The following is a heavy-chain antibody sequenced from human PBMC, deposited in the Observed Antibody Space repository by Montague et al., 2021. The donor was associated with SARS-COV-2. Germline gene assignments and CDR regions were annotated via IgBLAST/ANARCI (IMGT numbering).Heavy chain of an antibody. CDR3: ARLGAGGSGGGSCYSSWFDP. CDR1: GGSISSYY. D-gene: IGHD2-15*01. J-gene: IGHJ5*02. Sequence: SETLSLTCTVSGGSISSYYWSWIRQPPGKGLEWIGYIYYSGSTNYNPSLKSRVTISVDTSKNQFSLKLSSVTAADTAVYYCARLGAGGSGGGSCYSSWFDPWGQGTLVTVSS. V-gene: IGHV4-59*08. CDR2: IYYSGST.